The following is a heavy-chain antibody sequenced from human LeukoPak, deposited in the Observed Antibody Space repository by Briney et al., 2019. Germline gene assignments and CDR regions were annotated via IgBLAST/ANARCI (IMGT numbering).Heavy chain of an antibody. CDR3: ARDLFTGYDMGY. Sequence: ASVKVSCKASGYTFTTFPIYWVRQAPGQSLEWMGWINTGDGNTKYSQKFQDRVTITRDTSASTGYMELSSLKFQDTAVYYCARDLFTGYDMGYWGQGTLVAVSS. J-gene: IGHJ4*02. CDR2: INTGDGNT. V-gene: IGHV1-3*04. CDR1: GYTFTTFP. D-gene: IGHD5-12*01.